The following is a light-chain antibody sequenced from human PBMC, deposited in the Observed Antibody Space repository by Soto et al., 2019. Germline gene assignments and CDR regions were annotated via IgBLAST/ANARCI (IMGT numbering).Light chain of an antibody. CDR1: PSISNS. J-gene: IGKJ1*01. CDR2: DAS. V-gene: IGKV3-11*01. CDR3: QQRSNWPWT. Sequence: ETVLTQSPATLSLSPGERATLSCRASPSISNSLAWYQQKTGQAPRLLIYDASNRATGIPARFSGSGSGTDFTPTITSLQPEDVAVYYCQQRSNWPWTFGQGTKVEIK.